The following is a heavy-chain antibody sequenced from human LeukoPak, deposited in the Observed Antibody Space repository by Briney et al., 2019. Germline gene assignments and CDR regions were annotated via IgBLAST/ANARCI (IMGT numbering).Heavy chain of an antibody. CDR1: GGTFSSYA. J-gene: IGHJ4*02. V-gene: IGHV1-69*04. Sequence: SVKVSCKASGGTFSSYAISWVRQAPGQGLEWVGRIIPILGIANYAQKFQGRVTITADKSTSTAYMELSSLRSEDTAVYYCASVRGFWSGYSSYFDYWGQGTLVTVSS. CDR3: ASVRGFWSGYSSYFDY. D-gene: IGHD3-3*01. CDR2: IIPILGIA.